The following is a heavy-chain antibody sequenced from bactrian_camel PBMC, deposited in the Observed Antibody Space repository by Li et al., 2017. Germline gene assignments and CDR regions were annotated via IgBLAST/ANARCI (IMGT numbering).Heavy chain of an antibody. D-gene: IGHD2*01. Sequence: HVQLVESGGGSVQAGGSLRLSCVVSGYTFETLSLGWFRQGPGKEREGVAAIAPATGTTFYSDSVKGRFTISHVNANNTLHLEMNSLKPEDTAMYTCAAAGGMWDWPPDPSQWDYWGQGTQVTVS. V-gene: IGHV3-3*01. J-gene: IGHJ4*01. CDR2: IAPATGTT. CDR1: GYTFETLS. CDR3: AAAGGMWDWPPDPSQWDY.